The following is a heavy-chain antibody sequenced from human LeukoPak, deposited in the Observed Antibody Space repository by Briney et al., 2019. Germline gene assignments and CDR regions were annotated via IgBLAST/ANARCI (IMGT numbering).Heavy chain of an antibody. Sequence: SETLSLTCTVSGGSISSGGYYWSWIRQPPGKGLEWIGEINHSGSTNYNPSLKSRVTISVDTSKNQFSLKLSSVTAADTAVYYCARGGDQRDPFDYWGQGTLVTVSS. V-gene: IGHV4-39*07. CDR2: INHSGST. CDR1: GGSISSGGYY. CDR3: ARGGDQRDPFDY. J-gene: IGHJ4*02. D-gene: IGHD3-10*01.